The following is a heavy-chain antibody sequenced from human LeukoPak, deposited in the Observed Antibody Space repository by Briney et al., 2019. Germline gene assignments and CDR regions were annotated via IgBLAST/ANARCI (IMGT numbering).Heavy chain of an antibody. CDR2: ISTYSGNT. Sequence: ASVKVSCKASGGTFSSYAISWVRQAPGQGLEWMGWISTYSGNTNYVQKLQGRVTMTTDTSTSTAYVEVRSLRSDDTAVYYCARVDCGGDCPYYYYGMDVWGQGTTVTVSS. D-gene: IGHD2-21*02. CDR1: GGTFSSYA. CDR3: ARVDCGGDCPYYYYGMDV. V-gene: IGHV1-18*01. J-gene: IGHJ6*02.